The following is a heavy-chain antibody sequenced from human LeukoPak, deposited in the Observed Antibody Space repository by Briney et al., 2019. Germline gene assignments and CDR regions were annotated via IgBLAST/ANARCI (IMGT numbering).Heavy chain of an antibody. Sequence: PGGSLRLSCAASGVTFSSYWMSWVRQAPGKGLEWVANIKQDGSEKYYVDSVKGRFTISRDNAKNSLYLQMNSLRAEDTAVYYCARAFRGGSFDYWGQGTLVTVSS. CDR2: IKQDGSEK. J-gene: IGHJ4*02. D-gene: IGHD3-16*01. V-gene: IGHV3-7*01. CDR1: GVTFSSYW. CDR3: ARAFRGGSFDY.